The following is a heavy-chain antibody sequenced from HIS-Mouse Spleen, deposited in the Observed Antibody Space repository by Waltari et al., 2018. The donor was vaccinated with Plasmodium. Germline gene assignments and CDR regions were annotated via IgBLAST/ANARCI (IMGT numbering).Heavy chain of an antibody. J-gene: IGHJ4*02. CDR2: INHSGST. CDR1: GGSLRGYY. Sequence: QVQLQQWGAGLLKPSETLSLTSAVYGGSLRGYYWSGIRQTPGSGLEWTGEINHSGSTNYNPSLKSRVTISVDTSKNQFSLKLSSVTAADTAVYYCARLVVVASKDSYWGQGTLVTVSS. V-gene: IGHV4-34*01. CDR3: ARLVVVASKDSY. D-gene: IGHD2-15*01.